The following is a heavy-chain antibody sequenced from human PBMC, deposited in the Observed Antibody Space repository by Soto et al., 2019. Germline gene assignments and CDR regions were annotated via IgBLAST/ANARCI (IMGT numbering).Heavy chain of an antibody. CDR1: GGSFSGYY. V-gene: IGHV4-34*01. J-gene: IGHJ5*02. D-gene: IGHD5-18*01. CDR2: INHSGST. Sequence: SETLSLTCAVYGGSFSGYYWSWIRQPPGKGLEWIGEINHSGSTNYNPSLKSRVTISVDTSKNQFSLKLSSVTAADTVVYYCARGGYSYGYKRRGWFDPWGQGTLVTVSS. CDR3: ARGGYSYGYKRRGWFDP.